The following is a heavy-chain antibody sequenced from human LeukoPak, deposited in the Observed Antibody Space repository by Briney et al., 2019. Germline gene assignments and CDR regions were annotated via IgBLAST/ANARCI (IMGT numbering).Heavy chain of an antibody. CDR3: ARVVSSSWYPDY. J-gene: IGHJ4*02. CDR2: IYSSGST. Sequence: SETLSLTCTVSGGSISSYYWSWIRQPPGKGLEWIGYIYSSGSTDYNPSLKSRVTISVDTSENHFSLKLSSVTAADTAVYYCARVVSSSWYPDYWGQGTLVTVSS. D-gene: IGHD6-13*01. CDR1: GGSISSYY. V-gene: IGHV4-59*08.